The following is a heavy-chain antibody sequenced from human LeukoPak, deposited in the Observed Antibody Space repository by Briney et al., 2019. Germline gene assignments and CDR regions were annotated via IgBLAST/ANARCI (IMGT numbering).Heavy chain of an antibody. CDR2: ISYDGSNK. V-gene: IGHV3-30*04. CDR1: GFTFSSYA. D-gene: IGHD4-23*01. J-gene: IGHJ4*02. CDR3: ARDVGYYGGNSEDPIDY. Sequence: GGSLRLSCAASGFTFSSYAMHWVRQAPGKGLEWVAVISYDGSNKYYADSVKGRFTISRDNSKNTLYLQMNSLRAEDTAVYYCARDVGYYGGNSEDPIDYWGQGTLVTVSS.